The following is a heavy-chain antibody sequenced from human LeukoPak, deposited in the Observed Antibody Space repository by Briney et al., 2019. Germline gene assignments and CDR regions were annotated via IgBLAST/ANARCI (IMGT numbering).Heavy chain of an antibody. CDR2: ISYDGSNK. CDR3: ARDVYSNYVRYYYYMDV. Sequence: GGSLRPSCAASGFTFSSYAMHWVRQAPGKGLEWVAVISYDGSNKYYADSVKGRFTISRDNSKDTLYLQMNSLRAEDTAVYYCARDVYSNYVRYYYYMDVWGKGTTVTVSS. CDR1: GFTFSSYA. J-gene: IGHJ6*03. D-gene: IGHD4-11*01. V-gene: IGHV3-30*01.